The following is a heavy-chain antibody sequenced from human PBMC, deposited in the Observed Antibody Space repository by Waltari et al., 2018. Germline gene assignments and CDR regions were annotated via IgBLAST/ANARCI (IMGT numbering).Heavy chain of an antibody. J-gene: IGHJ5*02. V-gene: IGHV4-34*01. CDR1: GGSFSGYY. Sequence: QVQLQQWGAGLLKPSETLSLTCAVYGGSFSGYYWSWIRQPPGKGLEWIGEINHSGSPNSNPSLKSRVTISVDTSKNQFSLKLSSVTAADTAVYYCAREGAFGVVIVTPHNWFDPWGQGTLVTVSS. D-gene: IGHD3-3*01. CDR2: INHSGSP. CDR3: AREGAFGVVIVTPHNWFDP.